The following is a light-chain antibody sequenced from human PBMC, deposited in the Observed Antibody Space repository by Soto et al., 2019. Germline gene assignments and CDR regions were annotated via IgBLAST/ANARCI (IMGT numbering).Light chain of an antibody. CDR1: QSGSSY. V-gene: IGKV3-11*01. Sequence: VWTQSPATLSLSPGQRATLSCRASQSGSSYLAWYRQKPGQAPRLLIYGTSTRATGIPARFSGNGSGTDVTLTIGSLRTEDGATDDCQQLECYPSTFSGGTKVDIK. CDR2: GTS. J-gene: IGKJ4*01. CDR3: QQLECYPST.